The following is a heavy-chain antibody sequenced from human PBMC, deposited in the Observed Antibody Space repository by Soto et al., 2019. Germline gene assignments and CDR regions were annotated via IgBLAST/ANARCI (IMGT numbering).Heavy chain of an antibody. J-gene: IGHJ5*02. V-gene: IGHV3-33*01. CDR3: ARAPGGGDSYFDP. CDR1: GFTFSSYG. D-gene: IGHD5-18*01. CDR2: IWYDGSNT. Sequence: QVQLVESGGGVVQPGRSLRLSCAASGFTFSSYGMHWVRQAPGKGLAWVAVIWYDGSNTHYADSVKGRFTISRDKSKNTLYLQVNTMSAEDTAVYYCARAPGGGDSYFDPWGQGTLVIVSS.